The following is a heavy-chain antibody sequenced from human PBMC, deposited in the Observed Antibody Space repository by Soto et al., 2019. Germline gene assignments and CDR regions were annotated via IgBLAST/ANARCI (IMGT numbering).Heavy chain of an antibody. CDR2: IYYSGST. J-gene: IGHJ3*02. D-gene: IGHD3-22*01. Sequence: PSETLSLTCTVSGGSISSGGYYWRWIRQHPGKGLEWIGYIYYSGSTYYNPSLKSRVTISVDTSKNQFSLKLSSVTAADTAVYYCARDVNYKYYYDSSGHAFDIWGQGTMVTVSS. CDR1: GGSISSGGYY. V-gene: IGHV4-31*03. CDR3: ARDVNYKYYYDSSGHAFDI.